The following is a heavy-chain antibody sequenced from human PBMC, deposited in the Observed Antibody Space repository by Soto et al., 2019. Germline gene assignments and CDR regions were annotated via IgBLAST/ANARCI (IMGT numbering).Heavy chain of an antibody. CDR2: INAGNGNT. CDR3: ARDHSDGNGYMLYFDN. Sequence: ASVKVSCKASGYTFSRYAIHWVRQVPGQRLEWMGLINAGNGNTKYAQKFQGRVTVTRDTFATTAYMELRSLTSEDTAVYYCARDHSDGNGYMLYFDNWGQGALVTVSS. V-gene: IGHV1-3*01. D-gene: IGHD3-22*01. CDR1: GYTFSRYA. J-gene: IGHJ4*02.